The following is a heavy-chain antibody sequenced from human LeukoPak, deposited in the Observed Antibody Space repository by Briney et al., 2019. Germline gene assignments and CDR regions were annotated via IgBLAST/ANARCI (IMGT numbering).Heavy chain of an antibody. Sequence: GRSLRLSCAASGFTFDDYAMYWVRQAPGKGLEWVSGISWYSGSIGYADSVKGRFTISGDSAKNSLYLQMNSLRADDTAVYYCARGTQLNAFDIWGQGTMVTVSS. D-gene: IGHD6-13*01. CDR3: ARGTQLNAFDI. J-gene: IGHJ3*02. CDR2: ISWYSGSI. V-gene: IGHV3-9*01. CDR1: GFTFDDYA.